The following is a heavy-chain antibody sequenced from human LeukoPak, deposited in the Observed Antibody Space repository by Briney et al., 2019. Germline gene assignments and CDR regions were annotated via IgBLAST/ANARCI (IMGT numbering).Heavy chain of an antibody. D-gene: IGHD3-3*01. Sequence: SETLSLTCTVSGGSISSGGYYWSRIRQHPGKGLEWIGYIYYSGSTYYNPSLKSRVTISVDTSKNQFSLKLSSVTAADTAVYYCARDETVFGWFDPWGQGTLVTVSS. CDR3: ARDETVFGWFDP. CDR1: GGSISSGGYY. CDR2: IYYSGST. V-gene: IGHV4-31*03. J-gene: IGHJ5*02.